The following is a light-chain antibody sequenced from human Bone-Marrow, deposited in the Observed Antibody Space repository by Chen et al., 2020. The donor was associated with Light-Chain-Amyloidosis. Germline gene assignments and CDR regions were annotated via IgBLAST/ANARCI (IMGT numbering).Light chain of an antibody. CDR3: QSADSSGTYEVI. J-gene: IGLJ2*01. Sequence: SYELTQPPSVPVSPGQTARITCSGDDLPTKYAYWYQQKPGQAPVLVIHRDTERPSGISERFSGSSSGTTATLTISGVQARDEADYHCQSADSSGTYEVIFGGGTKLTVL. V-gene: IGLV3-25*03. CDR1: DLPTKY. CDR2: RDT.